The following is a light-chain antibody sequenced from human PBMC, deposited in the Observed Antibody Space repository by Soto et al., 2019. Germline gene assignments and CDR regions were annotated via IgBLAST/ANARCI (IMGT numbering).Light chain of an antibody. CDR2: LEVSGTY. CDR3: ETWDSDTQREI. CDR1: GGHSSYI. J-gene: IGLJ2*01. V-gene: IGLV4-60*03. Sequence: QPVLTQSSSASASLGSSVKLTCTLSGGHSSYIIAWHQQQPGKAPRYLMKLEVSGTYNKGNGVPDRFSGSSSGADRYLSISNLQSEDEADKYWETWDSDTQREIFGGGTKLTVL.